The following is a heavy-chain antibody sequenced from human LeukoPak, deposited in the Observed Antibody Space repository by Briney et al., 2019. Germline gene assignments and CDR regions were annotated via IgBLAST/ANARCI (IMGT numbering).Heavy chain of an antibody. CDR1: GFTFSSYS. J-gene: IGHJ4*02. D-gene: IGHD5-18*01. V-gene: IGHV3-21*01. CDR2: ISSSSYI. Sequence: GGSLRLSCAASGFTFSSYSMNWVRQAPGKGLEWVSSISSSSYIYYADSVKGRSTISRDNAKNSLYLQMNSLKAEDTAVYYCARGDWGQTAMLTLFDYWGQGTLVTVSS. CDR3: ARGDWGQTAMLTLFDY.